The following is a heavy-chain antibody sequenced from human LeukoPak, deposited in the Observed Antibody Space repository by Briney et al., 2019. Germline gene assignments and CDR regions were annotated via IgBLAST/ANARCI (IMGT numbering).Heavy chain of an antibody. D-gene: IGHD3-3*01. Sequence: ASVEVSCKASGYTFTSYYMHWVRQAPGQGLEWMGIINPSGGSTSYAQKFQGRVTMTRDMSTSTVYMELSSLRSEDTAVYYCAREATPRFLEWLLSDNAPNWFDPWGQGTLVTVSS. V-gene: IGHV1-46*01. CDR2: INPSGGST. J-gene: IGHJ5*02. CDR3: AREATPRFLEWLLSDNAPNWFDP. CDR1: GYTFTSYY.